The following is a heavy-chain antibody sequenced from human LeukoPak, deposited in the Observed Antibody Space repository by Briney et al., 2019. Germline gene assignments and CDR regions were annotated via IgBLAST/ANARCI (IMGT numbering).Heavy chain of an antibody. Sequence: SGGSLRLSCAPSGFTFDNFPMTWVRQAPGKGLEWVSEITGSGGSTYYADSVKGRFTISRDNSKNTLYLTMNSLRAEDTAIYYCARELFDFDYWGQGTLVTVSS. J-gene: IGHJ4*02. D-gene: IGHD3-10*01. CDR1: GFTFDNFP. CDR2: ITGSGGST. CDR3: ARELFDFDY. V-gene: IGHV3-23*01.